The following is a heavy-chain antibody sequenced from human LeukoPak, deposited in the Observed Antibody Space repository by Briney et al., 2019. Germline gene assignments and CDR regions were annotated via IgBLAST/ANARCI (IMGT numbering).Heavy chain of an antibody. CDR1: GASINSGSNY. J-gene: IGHJ3*02. D-gene: IGHD3-10*01. Sequence: RASETLSLTCRVSGASINSGSNYWGWIRQPPGKTLEWIGSIYSSGSTYYNPSLKRRVIIMIDTPKNHFSLTLSSVTAADTAVYYCARSDGYGLVGIWGQGTMVTVSS. V-gene: IGHV4-39*07. CDR2: IYSSGST. CDR3: ARSDGYGLVGI.